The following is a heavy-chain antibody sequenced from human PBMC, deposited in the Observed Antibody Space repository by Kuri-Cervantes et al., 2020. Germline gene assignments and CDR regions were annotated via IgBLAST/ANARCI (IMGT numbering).Heavy chain of an antibody. J-gene: IGHJ6*02. Sequence: GRSLKISCAASGFTFSSYSMNWVRQAPGKGLEWVSSISSSSSYIYYADSVKGRFTISRDNAKNSLYLQMNSLRAEDTAVYYCAREERVATTLWGNYYYGMDVWGQGTTVTVSS. CDR3: AREERVATTLWGNYYYGMDV. V-gene: IGHV3-21*01. D-gene: IGHD1-26*01. CDR1: GFTFSSYS. CDR2: ISSSSSYI.